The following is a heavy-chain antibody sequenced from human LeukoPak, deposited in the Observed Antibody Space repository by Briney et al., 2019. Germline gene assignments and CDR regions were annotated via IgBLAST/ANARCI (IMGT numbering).Heavy chain of an antibody. D-gene: IGHD3-3*01. CDR1: GGSISSYY. V-gene: IGHV4-4*07. CDR2: IYTSWST. CDR3: AGGYDFWSGPYWYFDL. Sequence: KTSETLSLTCTVSGGSISSYYWSWIRQPAGKGLEGIGRIYTSWSTNYNPSLKRRVTISVDKSKNQLSLKLSSVAAADTAVYYCAGGYDFWSGPYWYFDLWGRGTLVTVSS. J-gene: IGHJ2*01.